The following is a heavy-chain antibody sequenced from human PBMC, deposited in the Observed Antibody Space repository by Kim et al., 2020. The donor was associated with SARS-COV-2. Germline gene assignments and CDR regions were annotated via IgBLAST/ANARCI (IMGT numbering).Heavy chain of an antibody. J-gene: IGHJ3*02. CDR3: ARGGGVGQLDI. CDR1: GGSFSGYY. D-gene: IGHD1-26*01. CDR2: INHSGST. Sequence: SETLSLTCAVYGGSFSGYYWSWIRQPPGKGLEWIGEINHSGSTNYNPSLKSRVTISVDTSKNQFSLKLSSVTAADTAVYYCARGGGVGQLDIWGQGTMVTVSS. V-gene: IGHV4-34*01.